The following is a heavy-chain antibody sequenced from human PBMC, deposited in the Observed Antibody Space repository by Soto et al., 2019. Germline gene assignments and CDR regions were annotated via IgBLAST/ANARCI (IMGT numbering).Heavy chain of an antibody. CDR2: IIPIFGTA. CDR1: GGTFSSYA. D-gene: IGHD3-22*01. CDR3: ARALTLDSSGSISWFDP. Sequence: QVQLVQSGAEVKKPGSSVKVSCKASGGTFSSYAISWVRQAPGQGLELMGGIIPIFGTANYAQKFQGRVTITADESTSTAYMELSSLRSEDTAVYYCARALTLDSSGSISWFDPWGQGTLVTVSS. V-gene: IGHV1-69*01. J-gene: IGHJ5*02.